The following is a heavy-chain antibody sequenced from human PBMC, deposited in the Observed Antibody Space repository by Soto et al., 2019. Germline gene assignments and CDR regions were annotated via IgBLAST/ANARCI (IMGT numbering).Heavy chain of an antibody. CDR1: GVSISSGGDY. V-gene: IGHV4-31*03. J-gene: IGHJ5*02. CDR3: ARERPDGSRLDP. Sequence: SETLSLTCTVSGVSISSGGDYWGWIRQHPGKGLDWIGYMHYGGSTYYNPSLMTRPTISMDSSKNHFSLELTSVTAADTAVYYCARERPDGSRLDPWGQGTLVTVSS. D-gene: IGHD6-13*01. CDR2: MHYGGST.